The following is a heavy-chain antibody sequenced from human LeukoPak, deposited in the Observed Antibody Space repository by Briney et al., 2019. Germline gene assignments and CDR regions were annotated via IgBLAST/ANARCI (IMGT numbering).Heavy chain of an antibody. CDR3: ASEGD. Sequence: PGGSLRLSCAVSGLTVSSNYFSWVRQAPGKGLEWVSVIYTEGTTYYADSVKGRFTISRDNSKNTVYLQMNSLRVEDTAVYYCASEGDWGQGTLVTVSS. J-gene: IGHJ4*02. CDR2: IYTEGTT. CDR1: GLTVSSNY. V-gene: IGHV3-66*02. D-gene: IGHD3-16*01.